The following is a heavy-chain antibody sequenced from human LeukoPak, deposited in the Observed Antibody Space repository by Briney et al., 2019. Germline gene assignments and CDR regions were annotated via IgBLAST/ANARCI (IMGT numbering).Heavy chain of an antibody. CDR1: GGSISSSNW. Sequence: PSETLSLTCAVSGGSISSSNWWSWVRQPPGKGLEWIGEIYHSGSTNYNPSLKSRDTISVDKSKNQFSLKLSSVTAADTAVYYCARGVAAAGTDWFDPWGQGTLVTVSS. D-gene: IGHD6-13*01. J-gene: IGHJ5*02. CDR3: ARGVAAAGTDWFDP. V-gene: IGHV4-4*02. CDR2: IYHSGST.